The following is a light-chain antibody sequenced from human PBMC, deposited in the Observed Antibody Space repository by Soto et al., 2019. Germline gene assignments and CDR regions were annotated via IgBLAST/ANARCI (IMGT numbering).Light chain of an antibody. CDR3: QQRSNWWT. V-gene: IGKV3-11*01. J-gene: IGKJ1*01. CDR1: QSVSSN. CDR2: DAS. Sequence: EIVVTQSPATLSLSPGERATLSCRASQSVSSNLAWYQQKPGQAPRLLIYDASNRATGIPARFSGSESGTDFTLTISSLEPEDFAVYYCQQRSNWWTFGQGTKVDIK.